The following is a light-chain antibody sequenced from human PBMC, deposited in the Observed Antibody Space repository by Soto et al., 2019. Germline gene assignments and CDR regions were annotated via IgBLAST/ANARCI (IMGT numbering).Light chain of an antibody. Sequence: QSVLAQPASVSGSPGQSITISCTGSSSDIAGFNYVSWYQQYPGKAPKLLIYQVTTRASGVSHRFSGSKFGDTASLTISGLQPEDEAEYYCNSYSSSTFDVFGTGTKVTVL. J-gene: IGLJ1*01. CDR1: SSDIAGFNY. CDR3: NSYSSSTFDV. V-gene: IGLV2-14*01. CDR2: QVT.